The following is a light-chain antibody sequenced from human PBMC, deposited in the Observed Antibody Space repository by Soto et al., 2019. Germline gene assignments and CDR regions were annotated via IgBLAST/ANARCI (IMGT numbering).Light chain of an antibody. Sequence: QSALTQPPSASGSPGQSVTISCTGTSSDVGDYNYVSWYQQHPGKAPTLMIYEVSKRPSGVPDRFSGSKSGNTASLTVSGLEAEDEADYYCSSYAGSNNLVFGGGPKLTVL. CDR3: SSYAGSNNLV. CDR1: SSDVGDYNY. CDR2: EVS. V-gene: IGLV2-8*01. J-gene: IGLJ2*01.